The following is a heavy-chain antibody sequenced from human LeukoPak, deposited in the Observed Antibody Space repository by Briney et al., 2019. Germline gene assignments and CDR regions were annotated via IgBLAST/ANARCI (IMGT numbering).Heavy chain of an antibody. CDR3: ARDEATEDAFDI. J-gene: IGHJ3*02. V-gene: IGHV1-18*01. Sequence: ASVKVSCKASGGTFSSYAISWVRQAPGQGLEWTGWISAYNGNTNYVQKLQGRVTMTTDTSTSTAYMELRSLRSDDTAVYYCARDEATEDAFDIWGQGTMVTVSS. CDR2: ISAYNGNT. D-gene: IGHD5-12*01. CDR1: GGTFSSYA.